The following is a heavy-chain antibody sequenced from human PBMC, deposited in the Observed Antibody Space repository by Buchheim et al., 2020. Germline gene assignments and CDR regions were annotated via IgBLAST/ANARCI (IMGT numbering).Heavy chain of an antibody. CDR2: INSEGTST. Sequence: EVQLVESGGGLVQPGGSLRLSCEASGFTFHTYWMHWVRQTPGTGLVWVARINSEGTSTGYADAVKGRFTISRDNAKNTLYLQMNSLRVEDTAVYYCVRDPPVWVMWETYGMDVWGQGTT. D-gene: IGHD1-26*01. CDR3: VRDPPVWVMWETYGMDV. V-gene: IGHV3-74*01. CDR1: GFTFHTYW. J-gene: IGHJ6*02.